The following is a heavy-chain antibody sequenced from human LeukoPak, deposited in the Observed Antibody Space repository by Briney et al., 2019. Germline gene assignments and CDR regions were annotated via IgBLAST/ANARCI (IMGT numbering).Heavy chain of an antibody. J-gene: IGHJ5*02. CDR1: GGSISSSDYY. V-gene: IGHV4-39*07. D-gene: IGHD6-13*01. Sequence: PSETLSLTCTVSGGSISSSDYYWGWIRQPPGKGLEWIGSIYYSGSTYYNPSLKSRVTISVDTSKNQFSLKLSSVTAADTAVYYCARDPIIPSYSSSWHANNNWFDPWGQGTLVTVSS. CDR2: IYYSGST. CDR3: ARDPIIPSYSSSWHANNNWFDP.